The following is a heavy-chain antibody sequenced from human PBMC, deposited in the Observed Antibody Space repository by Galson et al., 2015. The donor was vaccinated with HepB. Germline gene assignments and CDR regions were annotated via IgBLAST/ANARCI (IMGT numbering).Heavy chain of an antibody. J-gene: IGHJ6*02. CDR2: ISYDGTDK. CDR1: KFTFNDSA. CDR3: AKDQGEEYFYNGSAV. Sequence: SLRLSCAASKFTFNDSAMHWVRQAPGNGLEWVAVISYDGTDKYYIESVKGRFTISRDNSKNTLYLQMNSLRTEDTAVYYCAKDQGEEYFYNGSAVWGQGTTVTV. V-gene: IGHV3-30*18.